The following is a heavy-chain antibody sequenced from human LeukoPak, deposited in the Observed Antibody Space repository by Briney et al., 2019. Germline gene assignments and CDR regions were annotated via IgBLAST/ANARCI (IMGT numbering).Heavy chain of an antibody. CDR1: GFTFSSYA. V-gene: IGHV3-48*04. CDR3: ARGSSWYLNYFDY. Sequence: GGSLRLSCAASGFTFSSYAMKWVRQAPGKGLEWVSYISSSGSTIYYADSVKGRFTISRDNAKNSLYLQMNSLRAEDTAVYYCARGSSWYLNYFDYWGQGTLVTVSS. D-gene: IGHD6-13*01. CDR2: ISSSGSTI. J-gene: IGHJ4*02.